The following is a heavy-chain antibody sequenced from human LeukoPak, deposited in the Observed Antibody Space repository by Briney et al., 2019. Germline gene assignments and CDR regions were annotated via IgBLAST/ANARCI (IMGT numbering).Heavy chain of an antibody. CDR3: ARVIVVVPAATYHGGYYYMDV. CDR2: IIPIFGTA. D-gene: IGHD2-2*01. J-gene: IGHJ6*03. CDR1: GGTFSSYA. V-gene: IGHV1-69*06. Sequence: GASVKVSCKASGGTFSSYAISWVRQAPGQGLEWMGGIIPIFGTANYAQKFQGRVTITADKSTSTAYMKLSSLRSEDTAVYYCARVIVVVPAATYHGGYYYMDVWGKGTTVTVSS.